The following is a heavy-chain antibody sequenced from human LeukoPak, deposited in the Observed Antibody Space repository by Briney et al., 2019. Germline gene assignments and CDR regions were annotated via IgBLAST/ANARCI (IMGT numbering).Heavy chain of an antibody. Sequence: GGSLRLSCAASGFTFRTYSMNWVRQAPGKGLEWVSSISSSSSYIYYADSVKGRFTIPRDNAKDSLYLQMNNLRAEDTALYYCVRGPSFYYFDYWGQGTLVTVSS. J-gene: IGHJ4*02. CDR3: VRGPSFYYFDY. CDR2: ISSSSSYI. V-gene: IGHV3-21*01. CDR1: GFTFRTYS. D-gene: IGHD3-3*01.